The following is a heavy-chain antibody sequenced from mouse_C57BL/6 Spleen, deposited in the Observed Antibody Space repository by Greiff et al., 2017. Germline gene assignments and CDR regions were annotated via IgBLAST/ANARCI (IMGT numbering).Heavy chain of an antibody. J-gene: IGHJ4*01. CDR1: GYTFTSYW. CDR3: ARGAMDY. CDR2: IDPSDSYT. Sequence: VQLQQPGAELVKPGASVKLSCKASGYTFTSYWMQWVKQRPGQGLEWIGEIDPSDSYTNYNQKFKGKATLTVDTSSSTAYMQLSSLTSEDPAVYYCARGAMDYWGQGTSVTVSS. V-gene: IGHV1-50*01.